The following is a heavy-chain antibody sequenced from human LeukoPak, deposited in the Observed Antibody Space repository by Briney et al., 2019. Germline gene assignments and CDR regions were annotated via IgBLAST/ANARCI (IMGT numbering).Heavy chain of an antibody. Sequence: GGSLRLSCAAFGFTFSSNWMHWVRQAPGKGLVWVSRINEDGSTTNYADSVKGRSTIFRDNAKNTLYLQMDSLRAEDTAVYYCVRDLGGRSGHWGQGTLVTVSS. CDR3: VRDLGGRSGH. CDR2: INEDGSTT. D-gene: IGHD1-26*01. V-gene: IGHV3-74*01. J-gene: IGHJ4*02. CDR1: GFTFSSNW.